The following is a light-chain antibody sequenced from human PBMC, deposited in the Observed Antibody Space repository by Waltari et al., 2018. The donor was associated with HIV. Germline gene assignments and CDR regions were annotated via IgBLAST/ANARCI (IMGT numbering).Light chain of an antibody. Sequence: QSVLTQPPSVSGAPGQRVIMSCSGSASNIASNYVYWYQQFPGAAPKLLILGDVQRPSGVPDRFSGSKSGTSASLAISGLQADDEADYYCSAWDDNLSSLVLGGGTSLTVL. J-gene: IGLJ3*02. CDR3: SAWDDNLSSLV. CDR1: ASNIASNY. CDR2: GDV. V-gene: IGLV1-47*01.